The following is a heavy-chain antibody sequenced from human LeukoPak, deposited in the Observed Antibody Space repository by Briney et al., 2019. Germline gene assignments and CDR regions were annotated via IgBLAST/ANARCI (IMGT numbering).Heavy chain of an antibody. CDR3: ARNLVYCSGSSCYYHVGVDY. Sequence: GGSLRLSCAASGFTFGNYWVSWVRQAPGKGLEWVANIKQDGSEKYYVDSVKGRFTISRDNAKNSLHLQMNSLRAEDTAVYYCARNLVYCSGSSCYYHVGVDYWGQGTLVTVSS. CDR2: IKQDGSEK. D-gene: IGHD2-15*01. CDR1: GFTFGNYW. V-gene: IGHV3-7*01. J-gene: IGHJ4*02.